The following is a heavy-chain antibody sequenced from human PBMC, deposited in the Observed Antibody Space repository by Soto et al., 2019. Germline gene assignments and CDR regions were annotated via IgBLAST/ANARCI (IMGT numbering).Heavy chain of an antibody. J-gene: IGHJ4*02. CDR3: ARHSSGSEPSDY. CDR1: GGSISSYY. CDR2: IYYSGST. V-gene: IGHV4-59*01. D-gene: IGHD6-19*01. Sequence: NPSETLSLTCTVSGGSISSYYWSWIRQPPGKGLEWIGYIYYSGSTNYNPSLKSRVTISVDTSKNQFSLKLSSVTAADTAVYYCARHSSGSEPSDYWGQGTMVTVYS.